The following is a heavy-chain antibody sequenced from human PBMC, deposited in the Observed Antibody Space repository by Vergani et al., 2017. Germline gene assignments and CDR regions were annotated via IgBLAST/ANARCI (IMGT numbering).Heavy chain of an antibody. V-gene: IGHV3-7*03. CDR3: ARVPSINYYDSSGYYFYFDY. CDR2: IKQDGSEK. J-gene: IGHJ4*02. Sequence: EVQLVESGGGLVQPGGSLRLSCAASGFTFSSYWMSWVRQAPGKGLEWVANIKQDGSEKYYVDSVKGRFTISRDNAKNSLYLQMNSLRAEDTAVYYCARVPSINYYDSSGYYFYFDYWGQGTLVTVSS. CDR1: GFTFSSYW. D-gene: IGHD3-22*01.